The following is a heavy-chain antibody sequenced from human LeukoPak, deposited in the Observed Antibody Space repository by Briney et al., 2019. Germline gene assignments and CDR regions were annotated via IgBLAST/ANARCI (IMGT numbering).Heavy chain of an antibody. CDR2: IYYSGST. D-gene: IGHD3-3*01. J-gene: IGHJ5*02. Sequence: SETLSLNCTVSGGSISSSSYYWGWIRQPPGKGLEWTGSIYYSGSTYYNPSLKSRVTISVDTSKNQFSLKLRSVTAADTAVYYCASRNLYDFWSGYWSPWGQGTLVTVSS. CDR1: GGSISSSSYY. V-gene: IGHV4-39*01. CDR3: ASRNLYDFWSGYWSP.